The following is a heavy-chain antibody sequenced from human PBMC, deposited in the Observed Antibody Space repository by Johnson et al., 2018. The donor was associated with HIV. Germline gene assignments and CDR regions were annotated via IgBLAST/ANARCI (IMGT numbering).Heavy chain of an antibody. Sequence: VQLVESGGGLVQPGGSLRLSCAASGFTFSSYWMHWVRQAPGKGLVWVSRINSDGSGTSYADPGKGRFPIPRDNAKNTLYLQMNSLRAEDTAVYYCARKVVVVAAAAGDAFDIWGQGTMVTVSS. V-gene: IGHV3-74*01. CDR2: INSDGSGT. J-gene: IGHJ3*02. D-gene: IGHD2-15*01. CDR1: GFTFSSYW. CDR3: ARKVVVVAAAAGDAFDI.